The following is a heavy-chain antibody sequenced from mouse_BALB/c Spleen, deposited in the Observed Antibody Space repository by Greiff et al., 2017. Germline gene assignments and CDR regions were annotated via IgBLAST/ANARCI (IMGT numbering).Heavy chain of an antibody. D-gene: IGHD2-1*01. Sequence: EVKLVESGGGLVKPGGSLKLSCAASGFTFSDYYMYWVRQTPEKRLEWVATISDGGSYTYYPDSVKGRFTISRDNAKNNLYLQMSSLKSEDTAMYYCARNYYGNYEWYFDVWGAGTTVTVSS. CDR1: GFTFSDYY. V-gene: IGHV5-4*02. CDR2: ISDGGSYT. CDR3: ARNYYGNYEWYFDV. J-gene: IGHJ1*01.